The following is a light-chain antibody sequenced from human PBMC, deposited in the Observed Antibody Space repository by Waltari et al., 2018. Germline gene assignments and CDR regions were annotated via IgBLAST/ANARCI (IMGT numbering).Light chain of an antibody. Sequence: DIHMTQSPSSLSASVGDRVTFTCQASQDINNYLNWYHQKPGKAPKSLIYDASKLETGVPSRFSGSGSGTTFTFTISYLEPEDVGTYYCQQYDSLPVTFGGGTKVEI. J-gene: IGKJ4*02. CDR2: DAS. CDR1: QDINNY. V-gene: IGKV1-33*01. CDR3: QQYDSLPVT.